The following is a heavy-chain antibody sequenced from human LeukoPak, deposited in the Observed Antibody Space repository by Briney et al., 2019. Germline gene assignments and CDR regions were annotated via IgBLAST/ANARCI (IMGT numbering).Heavy chain of an antibody. CDR3: ARAGYSSGWYYFDY. D-gene: IGHD6-19*01. Sequence: ASVKVSCKASGYTFTGYYMHWVRQAPGQGLEWMGWINPNSGGTNYAQKFQGRVIMTRDTSISTAYMELSRLRSDDTAMYYCARAGYSSGWYYFDYWGQGTLVTVSS. J-gene: IGHJ4*02. CDR2: INPNSGGT. CDR1: GYTFTGYY. V-gene: IGHV1-2*02.